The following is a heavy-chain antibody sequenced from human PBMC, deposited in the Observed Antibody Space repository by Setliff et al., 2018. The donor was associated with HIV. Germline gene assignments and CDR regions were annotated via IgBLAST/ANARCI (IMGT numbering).Heavy chain of an antibody. V-gene: IGHV1-2*02. Sequence: EASVKVSCKVSGGTLGSYAINWVRQAPGQGLEWVGWINPSTGDTLSAQKFQGRVTMTRDTSTNTAYMEMRTLRSDDTAVYYCVRGVTRDISGYYRDEYFQHWGQGTPVTVSS. CDR2: INPSTGDT. CDR3: VRGVTRDISGYYRDEYFQH. D-gene: IGHD3-22*01. J-gene: IGHJ1*01. CDR1: GGTLGSYA.